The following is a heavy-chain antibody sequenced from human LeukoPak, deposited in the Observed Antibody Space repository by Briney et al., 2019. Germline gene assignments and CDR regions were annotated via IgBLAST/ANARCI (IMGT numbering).Heavy chain of an antibody. Sequence: GGSLRLSCAASAFTFSIYSMNSVRQAPRKWLEWVSSISSSSSYIYYADSVKGRFTISRDNAKNSLYLQMNSLRAEDTAVYYCARVSSGCLDWGQGTLVTVSS. J-gene: IGHJ4*02. CDR3: ARVSSGCLD. CDR1: AFTFSIYS. V-gene: IGHV3-21*01. CDR2: ISSSSSYI. D-gene: IGHD6-19*01.